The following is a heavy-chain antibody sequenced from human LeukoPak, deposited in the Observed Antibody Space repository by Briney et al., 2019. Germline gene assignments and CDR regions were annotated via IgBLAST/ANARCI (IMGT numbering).Heavy chain of an antibody. CDR1: GFTFTNYW. Sequence: GGSLRLSCAASGFTFTNYWMHWVRQVPGKGLVWVSDVNSDGTRTRYADFVQGRFTISRDNAKNTLSLQMNSPRDEDTAVYYCARDGMTYGRHFDYWGQGALVTVSS. D-gene: IGHD3-10*01. CDR3: ARDGMTYGRHFDY. J-gene: IGHJ4*02. CDR2: VNSDGTRT. V-gene: IGHV3-74*01.